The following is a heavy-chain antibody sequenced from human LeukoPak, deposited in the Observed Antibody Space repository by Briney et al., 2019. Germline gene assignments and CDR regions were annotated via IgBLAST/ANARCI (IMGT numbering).Heavy chain of an antibody. V-gene: IGHV4-39*01. CDR2: IYYSGNT. Sequence: QLQLQESGPGLVKPSETLSLTCTVSGGSISSSSYYWGWIRQPPGKGLEWIGSIYYSGNTYYNPSPKSRVTISVDTSKNQFSLKLSSVTAADTAVYYCARPRQGDYYFDYWGQGTLVTVSS. D-gene: IGHD2-21*02. CDR1: GGSISSSSYY. J-gene: IGHJ4*02. CDR3: ARPRQGDYYFDY.